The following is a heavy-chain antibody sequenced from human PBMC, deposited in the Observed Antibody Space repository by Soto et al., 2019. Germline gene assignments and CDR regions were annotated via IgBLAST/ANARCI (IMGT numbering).Heavy chain of an antibody. D-gene: IGHD3-10*01. J-gene: IGHJ4*02. Sequence: QVQLVQSGAEVTKPGASVKVSCTTSGYPFSTYGLSWVRQAPGQGLECMGGSVSNSGNTIYAQKFQGRVTMCTDRSTNTAYMELRSLPSDDPSPYYCARVAGYGSGNGLVDNWGQGTLVTVS. V-gene: IGHV1-18*01. CDR3: ARVAGYGSGNGLVDN. CDR1: GYPFSTYG. CDR2: SVSNSGNT.